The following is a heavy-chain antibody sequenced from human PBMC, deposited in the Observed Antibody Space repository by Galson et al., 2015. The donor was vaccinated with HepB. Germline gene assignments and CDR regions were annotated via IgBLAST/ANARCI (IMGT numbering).Heavy chain of an antibody. CDR3: ARRISLVRGIITKPDYYYGMDV. CDR2: INPDGSEK. D-gene: IGHD3-10*01. Sequence: SLRLSCAASEFTFSSYWMNWVRQAPGKGLEWVANINPDGSEKYYVAYLKGRFTISRDNAKNSLYLQMDSLRAEDTAVYYWARRISLVRGIITKPDYYYGMDVWGQGTTVTVAS. CDR1: EFTFSSYW. J-gene: IGHJ6*02. V-gene: IGHV3-7*03.